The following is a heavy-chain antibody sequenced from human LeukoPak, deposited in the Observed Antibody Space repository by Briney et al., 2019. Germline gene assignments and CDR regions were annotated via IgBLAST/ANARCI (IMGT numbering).Heavy chain of an antibody. V-gene: IGHV3-33*01. J-gene: IGHJ1*01. CDR2: IWYDGSNK. CDR1: GFTFSSYG. CDR3: ARDERDCSGGSCYRYFQH. D-gene: IGHD2-15*01. Sequence: PGRSLRLSCAASGFTFSSYGMHWVRQAPGKGLEWVAVIWYDGSNKYYADSVKGRFTISRDNSKNTLYLQMNSLRAEDTAVYYCARDERDCSGGSCYRYFQHWGQGTLVTVSS.